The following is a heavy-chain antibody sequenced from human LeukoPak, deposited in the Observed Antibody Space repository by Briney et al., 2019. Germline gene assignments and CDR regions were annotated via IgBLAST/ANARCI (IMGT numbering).Heavy chain of an antibody. D-gene: IGHD3-10*01. CDR2: ISGSGGST. V-gene: IGHV3-23*01. CDR3: AKDLRITMVRGGSFDY. Sequence: PGGSLRLSCAASGFTFSSYAMSWVRQAPGKGLEWVSAISGSGGSTYYADSVKGRFTISRDNSKNTLYLQMNSLRAEDTAVYYCAKDLRITMVRGGSFDYWGQGTLATVSS. CDR1: GFTFSSYA. J-gene: IGHJ4*02.